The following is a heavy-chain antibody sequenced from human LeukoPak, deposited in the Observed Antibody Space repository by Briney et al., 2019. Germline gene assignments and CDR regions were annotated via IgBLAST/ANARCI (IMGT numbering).Heavy chain of an antibody. CDR1: GGSISSGDYY. Sequence: SETLSLTCTVSGGSISSGDYYWSWIRQPPGKGLEWIGYIYYSGSTYYNPSLKSRVTISVDTSKNQFSLKLSSVTAADTAVYYCARSTTRYDSSGYYSQDFDYWGQGTLVTVSS. J-gene: IGHJ4*02. CDR2: IYYSGST. D-gene: IGHD3-22*01. V-gene: IGHV4-30-4*08. CDR3: ARSTTRYDSSGYYSQDFDY.